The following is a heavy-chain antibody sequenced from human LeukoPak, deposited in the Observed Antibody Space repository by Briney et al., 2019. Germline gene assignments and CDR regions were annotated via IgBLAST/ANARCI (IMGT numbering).Heavy chain of an antibody. J-gene: IGHJ3*02. V-gene: IGHV1-69*04. CDR3: ARELRYCSGGSCI. CDR1: GDTFSTYA. CDR2: IIPIVAVP. Sequence: ASVKVSCKASGDTFSTYAFSWVRQAPGQGLEWMGRIIPIVAVPRYAQQFQGRVTITADTSTSTVYMELSSLSSEDTAVYYCARELRYCSGGSCIWGQGTMVTVSS. D-gene: IGHD2-15*01.